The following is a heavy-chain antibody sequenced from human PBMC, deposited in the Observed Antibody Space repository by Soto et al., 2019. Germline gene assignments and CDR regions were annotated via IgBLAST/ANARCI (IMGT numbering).Heavy chain of an antibody. J-gene: IGHJ6*02. CDR1: GFTFSSYG. D-gene: IGHD6-6*01. V-gene: IGHV3-30*18. Sequence: GSLRLSCAASGFTFSSYGMHWVRQAPGKGLEWVAVISYDGSNKYYADSVKGRFTISRDNSKNTLYLQMNSLRAEDTAVYYCAKDLSIADYYYYGMDVWGQGTTVTVSS. CDR2: ISYDGSNK. CDR3: AKDLSIADYYYYGMDV.